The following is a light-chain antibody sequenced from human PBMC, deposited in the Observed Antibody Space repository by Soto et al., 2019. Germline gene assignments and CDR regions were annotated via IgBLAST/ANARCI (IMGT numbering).Light chain of an antibody. J-gene: IGLJ2*01. CDR1: SNDVGGYNY. CDR2: EVM. V-gene: IGLV2-8*01. CDR3: GSHAGSKTRV. Sequence: QSVLTQPPSASGSPGQSVTISCTGTSNDVGGYNYVSWYQHHPGKAPNLIMYEVMKRPSGVPDRFSGFKSGNTASLTVSGLQAEDGALEYRGSHAGSKTRVFGRGAKLTVL.